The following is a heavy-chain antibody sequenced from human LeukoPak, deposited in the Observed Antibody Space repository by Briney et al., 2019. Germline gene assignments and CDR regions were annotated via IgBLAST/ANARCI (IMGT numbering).Heavy chain of an antibody. V-gene: IGHV1-18*01. CDR2: ISAYNGNT. CDR3: ARSSGIAAAGTLYGMDV. CDR1: GYTFTSYG. Sequence: ASVKVSCKASGYTFTSYGISWVRQAPGQGLEWMGWISAYNGNTNYAQKLQGRVTMTTDTSTSTAYMELRSLRSDDTAVCYCARSSGIAAAGTLYGMDVWGQGTTVTVSS. J-gene: IGHJ6*02. D-gene: IGHD6-13*01.